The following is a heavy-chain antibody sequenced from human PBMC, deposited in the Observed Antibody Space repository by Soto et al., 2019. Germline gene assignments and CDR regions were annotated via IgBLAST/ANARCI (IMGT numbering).Heavy chain of an antibody. V-gene: IGHV3-30*03. CDR2: MSYDGSEK. D-gene: IGHD2-21*01. CDR3: AILRVKDSSLAH. J-gene: IGHJ4*02. Sequence: QVQLVESGGGVVQPGRSLRLSCVGSGFIFSNDGMHWVRQAPGKGLEWVAFMSYDGSEKFYGDSVKGRFTISRDNSERTLYLHMSSLRGADRAVYDCAILRVKDSSLAHWGQGTQVTVSS. CDR1: GFIFSNDG.